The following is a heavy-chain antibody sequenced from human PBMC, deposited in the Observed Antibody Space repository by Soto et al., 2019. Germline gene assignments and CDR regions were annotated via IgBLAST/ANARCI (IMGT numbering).Heavy chain of an antibody. J-gene: IGHJ6*03. Sequence: SETLSLTCTVSGGSISSSSYYWGWIRQPPGKGLEWIGSIYYSGSTYYNPSLKSRVTISVDTSKNQFSLKLSSVTAADTAVYYCAREQKVLRYFDWLLFPTSDPLYYYYYYMDVWGKGTTVTVSS. CDR1: GGSISSSSYY. CDR2: IYYSGST. D-gene: IGHD3-9*01. CDR3: AREQKVLRYFDWLLFPTSDPLYYYYYYMDV. V-gene: IGHV4-39*01.